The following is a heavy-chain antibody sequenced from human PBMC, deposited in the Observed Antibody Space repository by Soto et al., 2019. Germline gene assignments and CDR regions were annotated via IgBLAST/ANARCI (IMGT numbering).Heavy chain of an antibody. Sequence: SETLSLTCTVSGGSISSYYWSWIRQPPGKGLEWIGYIYYSGSTNYNPSLKSRVTISVDTSKNQFSLKLSSVTAADTAVYYCASGLWSGRRDAHYALDIWGQGTMVTVS. J-gene: IGHJ3*02. V-gene: IGHV4-59*01. CDR2: IYYSGST. CDR3: ASGLWSGRRDAHYALDI. CDR1: GGSISSYY. D-gene: IGHD1-26*01.